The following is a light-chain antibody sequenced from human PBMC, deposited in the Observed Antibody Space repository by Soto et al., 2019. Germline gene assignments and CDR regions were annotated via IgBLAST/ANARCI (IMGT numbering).Light chain of an antibody. CDR2: EVS. CDR3: SSYAGSNNPYV. J-gene: IGLJ1*01. Sequence: ALTQPPSASGSPGQSVTISCTGTSSDVGGYNYVSWYQQHPGKAPKLMIYEVSKRPSGVPDRFSGSKSGNTASLTVSGLQAEDEADYYCSSYAGSNNPYVFGTGTKLTVL. V-gene: IGLV2-8*01. CDR1: SSDVGGYNY.